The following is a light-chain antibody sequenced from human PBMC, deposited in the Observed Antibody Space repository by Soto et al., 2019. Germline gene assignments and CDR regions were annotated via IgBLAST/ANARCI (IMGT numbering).Light chain of an antibody. CDR2: AAS. Sequence: EIVLTQSPPTLSLSPGERATLSCRASQSISTYLAWYQQKPGQAPRLLIYAASTRAAGIPARFSGSGSGIDFTLTISSLQSEDFAVYYCQQYYDWPITFGQGTRLETK. CDR1: QSISTY. CDR3: QQYYDWPIT. V-gene: IGKV3-15*01. J-gene: IGKJ5*01.